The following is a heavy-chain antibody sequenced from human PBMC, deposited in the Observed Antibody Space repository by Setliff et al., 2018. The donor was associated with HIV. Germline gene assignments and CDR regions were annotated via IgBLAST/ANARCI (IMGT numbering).Heavy chain of an antibody. J-gene: IGHJ2*01. Sequence: PSETLSLTCAVSGYSISSGYYWGWIRQPPGKGLEWIGSIYHSGSTYYNPSLKSRVTISVDTSKNRFSLKLSSVTAADTAVYYCARARKRITFDYWYFDLWGRGTLVTVSS. CDR3: ARARKRITFDYWYFDL. V-gene: IGHV4-38-2*01. D-gene: IGHD1-20*01. CDR2: IYHSGST. CDR1: GYSISSGYY.